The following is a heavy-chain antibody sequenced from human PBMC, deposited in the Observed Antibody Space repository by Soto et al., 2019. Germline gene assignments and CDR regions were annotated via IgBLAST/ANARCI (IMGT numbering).Heavy chain of an antibody. J-gene: IGHJ6*02. CDR3: ARDLQDIVVVVAAKGYGMDV. V-gene: IGHV3-33*01. CDR1: GFTFSSYG. Sequence: GGSLRLSCAASGFTFSSYGMHWVRQAPGKGLEWVAVIWYDGSNKYYADSVKGRFTISRDNSKNTLYLQMNSLRAEDTAVYYCARDLQDIVVVVAAKGYGMDVWGQGTTVTVSS. CDR2: IWYDGSNK. D-gene: IGHD2-15*01.